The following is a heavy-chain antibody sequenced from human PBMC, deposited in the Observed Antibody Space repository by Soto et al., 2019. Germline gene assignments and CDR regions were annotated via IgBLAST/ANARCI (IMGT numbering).Heavy chain of an antibody. J-gene: IGHJ4*02. CDR2: ISGSGGST. V-gene: IGHV3-23*01. CDR1: GFTFSSYA. D-gene: IGHD2-15*01. CDR3: AKVPPPTGYCSGGSCYPTHYFDY. Sequence: PGGSLRLSCAASGFTFSSYAMSWVRQAPGKGLEWVSAISGSGGSTYYADSVKGRFTISRDNSKNTLYLQMNSLRAEDTAVYYCAKVPPPTGYCSGGSCYPTHYFDYWGQGTLVTVSS.